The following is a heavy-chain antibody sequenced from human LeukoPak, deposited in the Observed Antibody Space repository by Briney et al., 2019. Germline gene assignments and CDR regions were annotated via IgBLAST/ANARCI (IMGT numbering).Heavy chain of an antibody. V-gene: IGHV3-23*01. CDR2: ISASDDRT. J-gene: IGHJ5*02. Sequence: PGGSLRLSCAASGFTFSSYAMSWVRQAPGKGLEWVSSISASDDRTYYADSVKGRFTISRDSSKSTVFLQMNSLRAEDTARYYCTRVTYYFDRSGLGLHLPRGVTWLDPWGQGTLVTVSS. D-gene: IGHD3-22*01. CDR1: GFTFSSYA. CDR3: TRVTYYFDRSGLGLHLPRGVTWLDP.